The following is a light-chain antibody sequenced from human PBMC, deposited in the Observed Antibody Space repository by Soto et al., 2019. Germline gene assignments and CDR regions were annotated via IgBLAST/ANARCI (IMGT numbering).Light chain of an antibody. J-gene: IGKJ1*01. CDR2: EAS. CDR1: QSISSY. V-gene: IGKV3-20*01. Sequence: EVVLTQSPDTLSLPPGERATLSCRASQSISSYLAWYQQKPGQAPRLLIYEASIRTTGTPARFSGSGSGTDFTLTISRLEPEDFAVYYCQQYGSSRTFGQGTKVDIK. CDR3: QQYGSSRT.